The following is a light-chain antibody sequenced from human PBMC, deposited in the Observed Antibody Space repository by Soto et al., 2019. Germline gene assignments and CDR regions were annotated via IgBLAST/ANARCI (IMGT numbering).Light chain of an antibody. J-gene: IGKJ2*01. V-gene: IGKV1-9*01. CDR3: QHLNDYRYT. Sequence: DIQLTQSPSSLAASVVDRVTITCRASQAISSSLAWYQHNPGKAPKLLIYAASTLQNGVPSSFSGSGSGTEFTLTISSLQPEDFATYYCQHLNDYRYTFGQGTKVEIK. CDR1: QAISSS. CDR2: AAS.